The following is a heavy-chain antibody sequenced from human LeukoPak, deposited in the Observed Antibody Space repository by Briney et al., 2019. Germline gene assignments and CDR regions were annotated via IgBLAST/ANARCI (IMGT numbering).Heavy chain of an antibody. D-gene: IGHD3-10*01. CDR1: GGTFSSYA. CDR3: ARDYKTYYYGSGSYYFDY. J-gene: IGHJ4*02. CDR2: IIPILGIA. V-gene: IGHV1-69*04. Sequence: SVKVSCKASGGTFSSYAISWVRQAPGQGLEWMGRIIPILGIANYAQKSQGRVTITADNSTSTAYMQLSSLRSEDTAVYYCARDYKTYYYGSGSYYFDYWGQGTLVTVSS.